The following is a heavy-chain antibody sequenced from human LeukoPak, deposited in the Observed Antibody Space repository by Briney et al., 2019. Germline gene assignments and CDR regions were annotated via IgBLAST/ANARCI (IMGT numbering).Heavy chain of an antibody. CDR2: ISYDGSNK. Sequence: PGGSLRLSCAASGFTFSSYAMHWVRQAPGKGLEWVAVISYDGSNKYYADSVKGRFTISRDNSKNTLYLQMNSLRAEDTAVYYCARDMGHLRFLEWLLTNTTGGFDYWGRGTLVTVSS. D-gene: IGHD3-3*01. J-gene: IGHJ4*02. V-gene: IGHV3-30-3*01. CDR1: GFTFSSYA. CDR3: ARDMGHLRFLEWLLTNTTGGFDY.